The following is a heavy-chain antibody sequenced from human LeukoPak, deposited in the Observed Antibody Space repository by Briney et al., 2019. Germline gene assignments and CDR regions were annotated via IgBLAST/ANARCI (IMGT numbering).Heavy chain of an antibody. CDR1: GFTFNNYA. CDR3: AKADGKNYGRSAFDI. CDR2: LSNSGVNT. J-gene: IGHJ3*02. Sequence: GGSLRLSCAASGFTFNNYAMSWVRQAPGRGLEWVSGLSNSGVNTYHADSVKGRLTISRDNFKNTLYLQMNSLRAEDTAVYYCAKADGKNYGRSAFDIWGQGTLVTVSA. D-gene: IGHD3-10*01. V-gene: IGHV3-23*01.